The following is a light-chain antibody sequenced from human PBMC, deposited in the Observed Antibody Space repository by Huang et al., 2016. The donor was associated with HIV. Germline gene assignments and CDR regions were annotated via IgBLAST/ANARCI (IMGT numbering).Light chain of an antibody. CDR3: QQRTNWPIT. J-gene: IGKJ5*01. V-gene: IGKV3-11*01. CDR2: DSS. Sequence: EIVLTQSPATLTLSPGERATLSCRASQSVSSYFAWYQQKPGQAPRLLIYDSSNSAPGIPARFSGSGSGTYFTLTISSLEPEDFAFYYCQQRTNWPITFGQGTRLEIK. CDR1: QSVSSY.